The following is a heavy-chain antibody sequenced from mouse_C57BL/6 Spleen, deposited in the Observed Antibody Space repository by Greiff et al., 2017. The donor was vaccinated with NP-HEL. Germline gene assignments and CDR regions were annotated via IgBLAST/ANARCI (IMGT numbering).Heavy chain of an antibody. V-gene: IGHV5-17*01. J-gene: IGHJ3*01. CDR1: GFTFSDYG. CDR2: ISSGSSTI. Sequence: EVQVVESGGGLVKPGGSLKLSCAASGFTFSDYGMHWVRQAPEKGLEWVAYISSGSSTIYYADTVKGRFTISRDNAKNTLFLQMTSLRSEDTAMYYCAYGSSSAWFAYWGQGTLVTVSA. CDR3: AYGSSSAWFAY. D-gene: IGHD1-1*01.